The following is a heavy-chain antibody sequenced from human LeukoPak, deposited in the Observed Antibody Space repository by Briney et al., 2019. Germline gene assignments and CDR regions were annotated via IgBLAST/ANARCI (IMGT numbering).Heavy chain of an antibody. J-gene: IGHJ4*02. CDR1: GYTFTSYD. V-gene: IGHV1-8*03. D-gene: IGHD2-2*01. CDR3: ARGDCSSTSCYSVELGY. CDR2: MNPNSGNT. Sequence: GASVKVSCKASGYTFTSYDINWVRQATGQGLEWMAWMNPNSGNTGYAQKFQGRVTITRNTSISTAYMELSSLRSEDTAVYYCARGDCSSTSCYSVELGYWGQGTLVTVSS.